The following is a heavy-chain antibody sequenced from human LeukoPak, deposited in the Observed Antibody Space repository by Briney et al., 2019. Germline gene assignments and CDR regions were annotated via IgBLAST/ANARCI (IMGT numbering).Heavy chain of an antibody. CDR1: GFSFNNFP. J-gene: IGHJ3*02. V-gene: IGHV3-33*06. Sequence: PGGSLRLSCAASGFSFNNFPMHWVRQAPGKGLEWVAVIWYDGSLKFYADSVKDRFTIYRDNSRYTLHLPMNSLIAEDTGIYYCAKDLWLHASPGSLNIGGQETMVTVSS. CDR2: IWYDGSLK. CDR3: AKDLWLHASPGSLNI. D-gene: IGHD5-24*01.